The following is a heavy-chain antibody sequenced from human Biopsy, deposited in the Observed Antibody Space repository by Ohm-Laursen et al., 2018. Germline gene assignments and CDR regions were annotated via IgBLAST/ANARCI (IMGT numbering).Heavy chain of an antibody. J-gene: IGHJ1*01. D-gene: IGHD3-9*01. CDR1: GGTFSNYG. CDR2: NIPILGTG. V-gene: IGHV1-69*13. CDR3: ATKLTGYFHH. Sequence: EPSVKVSCKVPGGTFSNYGVNWVRQARGQGLEWLGGNIPILGTGNYAQKFQDRVTAAADPSTSTANMELRCLRSDDTAVYYCATKLTGYFHHWGQGTLVIVSS.